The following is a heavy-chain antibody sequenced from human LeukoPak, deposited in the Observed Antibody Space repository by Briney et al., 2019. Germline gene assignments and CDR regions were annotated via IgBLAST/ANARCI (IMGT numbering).Heavy chain of an antibody. Sequence: APVKVSCKASGYTFTGYYMHWVRQAPGQGLEWMGWINPNSGGTSYAQKFQGRVTMTRDTSTSTVYTELSSLRSEDTAVYYCAKGDCSGGSCPGVDYWGQGTLVTVSS. CDR2: INPNSGGT. D-gene: IGHD2-15*01. J-gene: IGHJ4*02. CDR3: AKGDCSGGSCPGVDY. CDR1: GYTFTGYY. V-gene: IGHV1-2*02.